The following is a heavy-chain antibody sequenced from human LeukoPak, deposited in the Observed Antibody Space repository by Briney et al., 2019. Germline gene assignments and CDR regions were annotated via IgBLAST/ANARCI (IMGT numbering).Heavy chain of an antibody. D-gene: IGHD3-22*01. J-gene: IGHJ1*01. V-gene: IGHV1-18*01. CDR3: ARDEGYSDTSVYYSAEYFHH. CDR1: GYTFTTHG. CDR2: ISAYYDNT. Sequence: SSVKVSCKASGYTFTTHGISWVQQAPAQGLEGMGWISAYYDNTNSAEKFQGRGTMTIDTSTNTAYMELRSLRSDDTAVYYCARDEGYSDTSVYYSAEYFHHWGQGALVTVSS.